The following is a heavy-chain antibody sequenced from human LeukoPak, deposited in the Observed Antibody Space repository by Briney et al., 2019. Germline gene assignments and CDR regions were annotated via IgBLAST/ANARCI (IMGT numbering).Heavy chain of an antibody. Sequence: SETLSLTCTVSGGSISSSSYYWGWIRQPPGKGLEWIGSIYYSGSTYYNPSLKSRVTISVDTSKNQFSLKLSSVTAADTAVYYCARGVLWFGEPPWFDPWGQGTLVTVSS. D-gene: IGHD3-10*01. J-gene: IGHJ5*02. CDR3: ARGVLWFGEPPWFDP. CDR1: GGSISSSSYY. V-gene: IGHV4-39*07. CDR2: IYYSGST.